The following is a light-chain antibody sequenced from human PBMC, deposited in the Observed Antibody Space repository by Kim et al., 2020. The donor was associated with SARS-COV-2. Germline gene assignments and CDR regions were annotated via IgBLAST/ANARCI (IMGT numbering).Light chain of an antibody. CDR1: SSDVGGYNY. V-gene: IGLV2-11*01. CDR2: DVS. J-gene: IGLJ2*01. Sequence: GQSFTISCPGTSSDVGGYNYVSWYQQHPGKAPKLMIYDVSKRPSGVPDRFSGSKSGNTASLTISGLQAEDEADYYCCSYAGSYTVLFGGGTQLTVL. CDR3: CSYAGSYTVL.